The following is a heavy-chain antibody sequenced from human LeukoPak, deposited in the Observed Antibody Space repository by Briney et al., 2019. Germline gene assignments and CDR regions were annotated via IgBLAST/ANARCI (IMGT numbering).Heavy chain of an antibody. CDR2: ISYSGTT. CDR1: SASISSSPYF. J-gene: IGHJ6*03. CDR3: AREGSSWFEYYYYYYMDV. V-gene: IGHV4-39*07. D-gene: IGHD6-13*01. Sequence: PSETLSLTCTVSSASISSSPYFWGWIRQSPGKGLEWIGSISYSGTTYYNPSLESRVTISVDTSKNQFSLKLSSVTAADTAVYYCAREGSSWFEYYYYYYMDVWGKGTTVTVSS.